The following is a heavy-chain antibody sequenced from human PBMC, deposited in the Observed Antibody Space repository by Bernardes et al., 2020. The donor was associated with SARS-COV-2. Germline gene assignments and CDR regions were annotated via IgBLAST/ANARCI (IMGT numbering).Heavy chain of an antibody. V-gene: IGHV3-23*01. Sequence: GSLRLSCTASGFTFSSYGMSWVRQAPGKGLEWVSTISGIGGSTDYAESVKGRFTISRDKSKNTLYLQMNSLRAEDTAVFYCAGYGSGSYKWFDPWGQGTLGTVSS. D-gene: IGHD3-10*01. CDR2: ISGIGGST. CDR1: GFTFSSYG. J-gene: IGHJ5*02. CDR3: AGYGSGSYKWFDP.